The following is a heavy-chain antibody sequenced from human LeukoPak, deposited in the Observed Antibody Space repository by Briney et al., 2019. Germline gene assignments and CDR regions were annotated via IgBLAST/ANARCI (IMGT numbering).Heavy chain of an antibody. CDR1: GFTFSSYN. J-gene: IGHJ1*01. CDR2: ISRSGNYI. Sequence: PGGSLRLSCAAAGFTFSSYNMSWVSQAPGKGLEWVSSISRSGNYIYYADSLKGRFTISRDNAKNSLYLQMNHLRADDTAVYFCASAQGGVILPDYFHHWGQGTLVTVSS. V-gene: IGHV3-21*01. D-gene: IGHD3-16*02. CDR3: ASAQGGVILPDYFHH.